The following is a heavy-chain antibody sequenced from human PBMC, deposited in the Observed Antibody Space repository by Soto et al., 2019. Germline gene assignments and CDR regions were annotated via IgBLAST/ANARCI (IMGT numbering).Heavy chain of an antibody. Sequence: QVQLVQSGGEVRKPGASVTVSCKASGYTFTSYGISWVRQAPGQGLEWMGWISGYNGKTNYGQKVQDRETMTTDTSTSTVYLELRSLRFDDTAVYYCAREGDVPYYYYGMDVWGQGTTVTVSS. CDR3: AREGDVPYYYYGMDV. CDR1: GYTFTSYG. V-gene: IGHV1-18*01. CDR2: ISGYNGKT. D-gene: IGHD2-21*02. J-gene: IGHJ6*02.